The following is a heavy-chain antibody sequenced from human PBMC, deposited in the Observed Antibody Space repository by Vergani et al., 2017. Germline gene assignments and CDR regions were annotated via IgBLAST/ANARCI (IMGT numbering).Heavy chain of an antibody. Sequence: EVQLVESGGGLVQPGRSLRLSCAASGVTFDDYAMHWVRQAPGKGLEWVSGISWNSGSIGYADSVKGRFTISRDNAKNSLYLQMNSLRAEDMALYYCAKLYCSSTSCIDAFDIWGQGTMVTVSS. CDR1: GVTFDDYA. J-gene: IGHJ3*02. CDR2: ISWNSGSI. CDR3: AKLYCSSTSCIDAFDI. D-gene: IGHD2-2*01. V-gene: IGHV3-9*03.